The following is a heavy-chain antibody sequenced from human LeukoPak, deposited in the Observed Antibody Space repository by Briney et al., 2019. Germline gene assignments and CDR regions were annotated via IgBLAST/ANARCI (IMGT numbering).Heavy chain of an antibody. Sequence: SGPTLVKPTQTLTLTCTFSGFSLITSGVGAGWIRQPPGKALEWLALIYWNDQRRYSPSLRRRLTINKNTSKNQVVLTLTNMDPVDTGTYYCVHTNLSPAGPTAAFDIWGQGTMVTVSS. CDR1: GFSLITSGVG. V-gene: IGHV2-5*04. CDR2: IYWNDQR. J-gene: IGHJ3*02. CDR3: VHTNLSPAGPTAAFDI. D-gene: IGHD2-2*01.